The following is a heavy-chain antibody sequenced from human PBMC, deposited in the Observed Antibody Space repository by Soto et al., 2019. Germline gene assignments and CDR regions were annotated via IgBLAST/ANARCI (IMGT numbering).Heavy chain of an antibody. CDR2: IKSKTDGGTT. Sequence: GGSLRLSCAASGFTFSNAWMSWVRQAPGKGLEWVGRIKSKTDGGTTDYAAPVKGRFTISRDDSKSTLCLQMNSLKTEDTAVYYCTTDTTVTTADKRFDPWGQGTLVTVSS. J-gene: IGHJ5*02. D-gene: IGHD4-17*01. CDR1: GFTFSNAW. V-gene: IGHV3-15*01. CDR3: TTDTTVTTADKRFDP.